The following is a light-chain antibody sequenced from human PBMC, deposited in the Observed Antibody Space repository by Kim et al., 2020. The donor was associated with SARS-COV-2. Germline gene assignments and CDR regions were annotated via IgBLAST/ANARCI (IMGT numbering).Light chain of an antibody. V-gene: IGKV1-27*01. CDR2: AAS. Sequence: DIQMTQSPSSLSASVGDRVTITCRARQEISNYLAWYQQMPGKVPQLLIYAASALQSGVPSRFSGSGFGTDFTLTISSLQPEDVATYYCQQYKSDPHTFGQGTKLEIK. J-gene: IGKJ2*01. CDR1: QEISNY. CDR3: QQYKSDPHT.